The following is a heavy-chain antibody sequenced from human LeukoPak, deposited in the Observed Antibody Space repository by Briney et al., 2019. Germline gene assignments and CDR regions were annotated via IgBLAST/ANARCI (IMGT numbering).Heavy chain of an antibody. J-gene: IGHJ5*02. Sequence: PGGSLRLSCAASGFTFSSYAMSWVRQAPGKGLEWVSAISGSGGSTYYADSVKGWFTISRDNSKNTLYLQMNSLRAEDTAVYYCARHRVVTRLGWFDPWGQGTLVTVSS. CDR2: ISGSGGST. D-gene: IGHD4-23*01. CDR1: GFTFSSYA. CDR3: ARHRVVTRLGWFDP. V-gene: IGHV3-23*01.